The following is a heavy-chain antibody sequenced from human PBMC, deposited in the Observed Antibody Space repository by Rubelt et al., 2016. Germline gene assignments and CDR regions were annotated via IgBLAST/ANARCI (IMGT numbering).Heavy chain of an antibody. CDR2: INHSGST. CDR1: GGSFSGYY. Sequence: QVQLQQWGAGLLKPSETLSLTCAVYGGSFSGYYWSWIRQPPGKGLEWIGEINHSGSTNYNPSLKNRVTISVDTSKNQFTLRLGALTSAETAVYYCARGLFPGIAGLCCWGQGTLVTVSS. CDR3: ARGLFPGIAGLCC. J-gene: IGHJ4*02. V-gene: IGHV4-34*01. D-gene: IGHD6-13*01.